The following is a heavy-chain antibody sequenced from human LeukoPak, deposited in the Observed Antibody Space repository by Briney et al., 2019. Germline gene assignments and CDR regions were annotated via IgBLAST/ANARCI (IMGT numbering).Heavy chain of an antibody. J-gene: IGHJ4*02. CDR3: ASTSNSYAFDY. CDR2: IYYSGST. CDR1: GGSISSYY. V-gene: IGHV4-59*08. D-gene: IGHD2-2*01. Sequence: SETLSLTCTVSGGSISSYYWSWIRQPPGKGLEWIGYIYYSGSTNYNPSLKSRVTMSVDTSKNQFSLKLSSVTAADTAVYYCASTSNSYAFDYWGQGTLVTVSS.